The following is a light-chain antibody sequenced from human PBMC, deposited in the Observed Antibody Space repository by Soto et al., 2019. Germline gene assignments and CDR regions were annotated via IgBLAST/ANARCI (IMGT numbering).Light chain of an antibody. CDR1: QSVSSK. Sequence: EIVMTQSPVTLSVSPGERATLSCRASQSVSSKIAWYQQKLGQAPRLLMFGASTRATGIPARFSGSGSGTEFTLTISSLQSEDLAVYYCQQYDNWPRTFGQGTKVEIK. CDR3: QQYDNWPRT. V-gene: IGKV3-15*01. J-gene: IGKJ1*01. CDR2: GAS.